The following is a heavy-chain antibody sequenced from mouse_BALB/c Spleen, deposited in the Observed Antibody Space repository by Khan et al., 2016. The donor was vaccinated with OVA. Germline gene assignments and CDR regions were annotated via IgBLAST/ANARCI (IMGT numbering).Heavy chain of an antibody. J-gene: IGHJ3*01. D-gene: IGHD2-4*01. Sequence: EVELVESGPGLVKPSQSLSLTCTVTGYSITSEYTWNWIRQFPGNKLEWMVFISYSGNTRYNPSLKSRISINRDTSQNHFFLQLMSVAYADTATCYCARKGYYDYDAIPYWGQGTLVTVSA. CDR2: ISYSGNT. CDR3: ARKGYYDYDAIPY. V-gene: IGHV3-2*02. CDR1: GYSITSEYT.